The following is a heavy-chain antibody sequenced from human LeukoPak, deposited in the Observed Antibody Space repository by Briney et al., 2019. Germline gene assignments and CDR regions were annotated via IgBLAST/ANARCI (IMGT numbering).Heavy chain of an antibody. D-gene: IGHD2-8*01. V-gene: IGHV1-2*02. Sequence: ASVKVSCKAFGYTYTDYHMHWVRQAPGQGLEWMGWINPNSGDTNYAQKFQGRVTMTRDTTISTAYMELSRLRSDDTAVFYCATLMAHLDYWGQGTLVTVSS. CDR3: ATLMAHLDY. CDR1: GYTYTDYH. CDR2: INPNSGDT. J-gene: IGHJ4*02.